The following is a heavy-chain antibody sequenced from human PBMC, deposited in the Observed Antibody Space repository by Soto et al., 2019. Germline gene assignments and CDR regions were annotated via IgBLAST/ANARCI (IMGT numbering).Heavy chain of an antibody. CDR3: ARTYLPYCSSTSCYPPLGYYYYGMDV. J-gene: IGHJ6*02. CDR1: GGTFSSYA. Sequence: SVKVSCKASGGTFSSYAISWVRQAPGQGLEWMGGIIPIFGTANYAQKFQGRVTITADESTSTAYMELSSLRSEDTAVYYCARTYLPYCSSTSCYPPLGYYYYGMDVWGQGTTVTVSS. CDR2: IIPIFGTA. D-gene: IGHD2-2*01. V-gene: IGHV1-69*13.